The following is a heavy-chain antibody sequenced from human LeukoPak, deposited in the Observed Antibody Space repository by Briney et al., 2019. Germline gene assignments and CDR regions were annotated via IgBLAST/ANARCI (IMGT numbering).Heavy chain of an antibody. D-gene: IGHD4-23*01. CDR3: AKHPGPYGGNPFNS. V-gene: IGHV3-23*01. Sequence: GGSLRLSCAASGFTFNNYALSWVRQAPGKGLEWVSTISDSSAGTYPAASVKGRFTISRDNSKNTVFLHMNSLRAEDTALYYCAKHPGPYGGNPFNSWGLGTLVTVSS. CDR1: GFTFNNYA. J-gene: IGHJ4*02. CDR2: ISDSSAGT.